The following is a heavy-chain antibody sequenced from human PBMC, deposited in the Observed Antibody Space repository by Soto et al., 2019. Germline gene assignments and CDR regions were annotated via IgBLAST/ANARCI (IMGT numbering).Heavy chain of an antibody. Sequence: QLQLQESGSGLVRPSQTLSLTCTVSGASIGSGSYSWNWIRQPPGKGPEWIGYLHHSGDTYFNPSLRRRVSISVDRSNNQFSLKLISVTAADTAVYYCARFPLWFGELDYWGQGALVTVSS. J-gene: IGHJ4*02. CDR2: LHHSGDT. CDR1: GASIGSGSYS. D-gene: IGHD3-10*01. CDR3: ARFPLWFGELDY. V-gene: IGHV4-30-2*01.